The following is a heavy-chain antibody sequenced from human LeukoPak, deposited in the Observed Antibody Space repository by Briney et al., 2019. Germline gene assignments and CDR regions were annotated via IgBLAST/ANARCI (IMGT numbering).Heavy chain of an antibody. Sequence: GGSLRLSCAASGFTVSSNYMTWVRQAPGKGLEWVSVIYSDGSTFYADSVKGRFTISRDNSKNTLYLQMDSLRPEDTAVYYCTDLPTYWGQGTLVTVSS. CDR3: TDLPTY. J-gene: IGHJ4*02. CDR1: GFTVSSNY. CDR2: IYSDGST. V-gene: IGHV3-66*02.